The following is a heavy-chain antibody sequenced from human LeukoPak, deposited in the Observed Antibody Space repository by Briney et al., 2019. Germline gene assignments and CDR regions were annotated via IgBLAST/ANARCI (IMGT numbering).Heavy chain of an antibody. CDR3: ARIAPVLRFLESRDMDV. V-gene: IGHV4-39*07. CDR1: GGSISSSSYY. Sequence: SETLSLTCTVSGGSISSSSYYWGWIRQPPGKGLEWIGSIYYSGSTYCNPSLKSRVTISVDTSKNQFSLKLSSVTAADTAVYYCARIAPVLRFLESRDMDVWGKGTTVTVSS. CDR2: IYYSGST. J-gene: IGHJ6*03. D-gene: IGHD3-3*01.